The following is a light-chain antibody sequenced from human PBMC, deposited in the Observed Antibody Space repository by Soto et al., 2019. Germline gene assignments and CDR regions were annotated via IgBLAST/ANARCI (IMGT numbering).Light chain of an antibody. CDR1: SSDVGGYNY. CDR2: EVS. J-gene: IGLJ2*01. V-gene: IGLV2-14*01. Sequence: QSVLTQPASVSGSPGQSITISCTGTSSDVGGYNYVSWYQQHPGKAPKLMIYEVSNRPSGVSNRFSGSKSGNTASLTISGLQAEDEADYYCTSYTSSSTDADVVFGGGPQLTVL. CDR3: TSYTSSSTDADVV.